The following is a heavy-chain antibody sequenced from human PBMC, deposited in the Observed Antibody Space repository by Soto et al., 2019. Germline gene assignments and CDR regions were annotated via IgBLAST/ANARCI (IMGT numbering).Heavy chain of an antibody. CDR2: INAGNGNT. V-gene: IGHV1-3*01. Sequence: GASVKVSCKASGYTFTSYAMHWVRQAPGQRLEWMGWINAGNGNTKYSQKFQGRVTITRDTSASTAYMELSSLRSEDTAVYYCARGVRGYSGYDPGNWFDPWGQGTLVTVSS. CDR1: GYTFTSYA. CDR3: ARGVRGYSGYDPGNWFDP. J-gene: IGHJ5*02. D-gene: IGHD5-12*01.